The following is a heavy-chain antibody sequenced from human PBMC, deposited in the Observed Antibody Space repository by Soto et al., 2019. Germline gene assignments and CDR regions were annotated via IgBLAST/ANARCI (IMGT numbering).Heavy chain of an antibody. V-gene: IGHV1-8*01. CDR1: GYTFTTYD. Sequence: VQLAQSGAEVKKPGASVKVSCKASGYTFTTYDIYWVRQATGQGLEWVGSMNPNSGDTAYAQKFQGRVTMTRNTAMSTAYMELSSLRSEDTAVYYCTRGVRGFISFWGQGTLVTVSS. CDR3: TRGVRGFISF. D-gene: IGHD3-10*01. J-gene: IGHJ4*02. CDR2: MNPNSGDT.